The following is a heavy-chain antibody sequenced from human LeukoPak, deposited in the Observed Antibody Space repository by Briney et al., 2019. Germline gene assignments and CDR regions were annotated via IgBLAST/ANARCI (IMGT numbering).Heavy chain of an antibody. CDR1: GGSISSYY. V-gene: IGHV4-59*01. Sequence: SETLSLTCTVSGGSISSYYWSWIRQPPGKGLEWIGYIYYSGSTNYNPSLKSRVTISVDTSKNQFSLKLSSVTAADTAVYYCAREGGQGAFDYWGQGTLVTVSS. J-gene: IGHJ4*02. CDR3: AREGGQGAFDY. CDR2: IYYSGST. D-gene: IGHD2-15*01.